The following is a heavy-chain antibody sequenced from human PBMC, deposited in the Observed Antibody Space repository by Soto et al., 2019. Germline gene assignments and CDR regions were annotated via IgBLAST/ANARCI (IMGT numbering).Heavy chain of an antibody. J-gene: IGHJ6*02. Sequence: QVQLVQSGAEVKKPGSSVKVSCKASGGTFSNYAISWVRQAPGQGLEWMGGIIPIFGTANYAQKFQGRVTITADESTSTAYMELSSLRSEDTAVYYCASNSWTEYYYYYGMDVWGQGTTVTVSS. CDR2: IIPIFGTA. D-gene: IGHD6-13*01. CDR1: GGTFSNYA. CDR3: ASNSWTEYYYYYGMDV. V-gene: IGHV1-69*01.